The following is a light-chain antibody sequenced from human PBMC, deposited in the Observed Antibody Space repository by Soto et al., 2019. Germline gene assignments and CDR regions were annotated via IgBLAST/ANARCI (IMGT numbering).Light chain of an antibody. J-gene: IGKJ1*01. CDR3: QRYNTAPWT. CDR1: QDINNY. Sequence: DIQMTQSPSSLSASVGDRVTSTCRASQDINNYSAWYQQKPGKVPKLLIYAASTLQSGVPSRFSGSGSGTDFTLTISSLQPADVATYYCQRYNTAPWTFGQGTKVEIK. CDR2: AAS. V-gene: IGKV1-27*01.